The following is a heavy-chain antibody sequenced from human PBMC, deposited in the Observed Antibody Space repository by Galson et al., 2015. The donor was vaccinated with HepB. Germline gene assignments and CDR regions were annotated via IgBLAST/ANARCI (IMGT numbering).Heavy chain of an antibody. CDR1: GYIFTGYY. J-gene: IGHJ3*01. V-gene: IGHV1-2*06. D-gene: IGHD3-3*01. CDR2: INPKSGGA. CDR3: ARDLWYDFWSGPGETNDGLVF. Sequence: SVKVSCKASGYIFTGYYIHWVRQAPGQGLEWMGRINPKSGGATLAQNFLDRVTMTSDTSINTVYMELRRLSSDDTAVYYCARDLWYDFWSGPGETNDGLVFWGQGSMVTISS.